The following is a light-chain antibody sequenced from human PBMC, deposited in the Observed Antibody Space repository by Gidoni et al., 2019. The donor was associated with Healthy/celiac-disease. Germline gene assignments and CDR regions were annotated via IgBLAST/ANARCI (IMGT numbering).Light chain of an antibody. V-gene: IGKV3-11*01. Sequence: EIVLTQSPATLSLSPGERATLSCRASQSVSSYLAWYQQKPGQAPRLLIYDASNRSTGIPARFSGSGSVTDFTLTIISLEPEDFAVYYCQQRSNWLTFXGXTKVEIK. CDR3: QQRSNWLT. CDR1: QSVSSY. CDR2: DAS. J-gene: IGKJ4*01.